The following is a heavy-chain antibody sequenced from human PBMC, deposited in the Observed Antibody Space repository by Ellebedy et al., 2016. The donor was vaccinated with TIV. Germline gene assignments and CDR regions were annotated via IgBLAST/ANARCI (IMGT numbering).Heavy chain of an antibody. D-gene: IGHD2-15*01. V-gene: IGHV3-23*01. J-gene: IGHJ4*02. CDR1: GFTFSSYA. CDR2: ISGSGGST. Sequence: GESLKISXAASGFTFSSYAMSWVRQAPGKGLEWVSAISGSGGSTYYADSVKGRFTISRDNSKNTLYLQMNSLRAEDTAVYYCAKALLPTYYFDYWGQGTLVTVSS. CDR3: AKALLPTYYFDY.